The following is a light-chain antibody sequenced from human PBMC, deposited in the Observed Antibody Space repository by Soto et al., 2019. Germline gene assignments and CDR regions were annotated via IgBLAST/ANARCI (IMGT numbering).Light chain of an antibody. V-gene: IGKV3D-15*01. CDR3: QQYNDWPLT. J-gene: IGKJ4*01. CDR1: QSIDSN. CDR2: GAS. Sequence: EIVMTQSPATLSVSPGDGHTLSCRASQSIDSNLAWYQQKPGQXPRXXIYGASTRPTGIPARFSGSGSGTELTITISSPQSEDFEVYYCQQYNDWPLTFGGGTKVDIK.